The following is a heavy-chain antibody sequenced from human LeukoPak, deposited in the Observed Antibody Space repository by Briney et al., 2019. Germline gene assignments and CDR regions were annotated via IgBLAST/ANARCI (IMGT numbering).Heavy chain of an antibody. CDR1: GGSISSYY. CDR2: IYYSGYT. V-gene: IGHV4-59*01. D-gene: IGHD6-13*01. CDR3: ARDFEAAAGNYYYYYMDV. J-gene: IGHJ6*03. Sequence: SETLSLTCTVSGGSISSYYWSWIRQPPGKGLEWIGYIYYSGYTNYNPSLKSRVTISVDTSKNQFSLKLSSVTAADTAVYYCARDFEAAAGNYYYYYMDVWGKGTTVTISS.